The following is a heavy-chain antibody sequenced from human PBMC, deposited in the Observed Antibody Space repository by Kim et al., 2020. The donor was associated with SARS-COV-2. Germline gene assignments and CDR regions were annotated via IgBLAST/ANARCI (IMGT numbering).Heavy chain of an antibody. CDR1: GDSVSSNSAA. V-gene: IGHV6-1*01. D-gene: IGHD3-3*01. CDR3: ARGPIRKLRFLEWLFDAFDI. CDR2: TYYRSKWYN. J-gene: IGHJ3*02. Sequence: SQTLSLTCAISGDSVSSNSAAWNWIRQSPSRGLEWLGRTYYRSKWYNDYAVSVKSRITINPDTSKNQFSLQLNSVTPEDTAVYYCARGPIRKLRFLEWLFDAFDIWGQGTMVTVSS.